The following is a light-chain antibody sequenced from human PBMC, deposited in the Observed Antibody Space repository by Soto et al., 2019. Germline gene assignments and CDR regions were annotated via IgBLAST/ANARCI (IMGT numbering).Light chain of an antibody. CDR3: QQYDNWPLT. CDR1: QSVSSN. CDR2: GAS. V-gene: IGKV3-15*01. Sequence: EIVLTQSPATLSLSPGERSARSCRASQSVSSNLAWYQQKPGQAPRLLIYGASTRATNIPARFSGSGSGTEFTLTISSLQSEDFAVYYCQQYDNWPLTFGGGTKVDI. J-gene: IGKJ4*01.